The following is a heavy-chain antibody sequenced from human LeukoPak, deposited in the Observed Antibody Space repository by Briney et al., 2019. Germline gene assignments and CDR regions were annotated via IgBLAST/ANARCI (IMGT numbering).Heavy chain of an antibody. J-gene: IGHJ4*02. D-gene: IGHD3-22*01. CDR1: GFTFSTYA. CDR2: ISGICDKK. CDR3: AKDRGRYYDSRGFYWGYYFDS. Sequence: PGGSLRLSCAGSGFTFSTYAVNSVRQPPGKGLDWVYTISGICDKKYYAGSVKGRFTISRDNSKDTLYLQMSSVRVDDTAVYYCAKDRGRYYDSRGFYWGYYFDSWGQGILVTVST. V-gene: IGHV3-23*01.